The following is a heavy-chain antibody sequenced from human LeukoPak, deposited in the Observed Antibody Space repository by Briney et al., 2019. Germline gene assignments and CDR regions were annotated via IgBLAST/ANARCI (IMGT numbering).Heavy chain of an antibody. CDR1: GSTFSSYG. CDR2: IRYDGSNK. J-gene: IGHJ4*02. D-gene: IGHD6-13*01. Sequence: GGSLRLSCAASGSTFSSYGMHWVRQAPGKGLEWVAFIRYDGSNKYYADSVKGRFTISRDNSKNTLYLQMNSLRAEDTAVYYCAKESIAAADIFDYWGQGTLVTVSS. CDR3: AKESIAAADIFDY. V-gene: IGHV3-30*02.